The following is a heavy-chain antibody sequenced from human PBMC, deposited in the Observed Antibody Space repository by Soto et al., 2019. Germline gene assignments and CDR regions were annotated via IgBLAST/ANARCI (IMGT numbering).Heavy chain of an antibody. Sequence: SETLSLTCTVSGGSIGSGGYYWSWIRQHPGKGLEWIGYIYYSGSTYYNPSLKSRVTISVDTSKNQFSLKLSSVTAADTAVYYCASDIFGGMDVWGQGTTVTVSS. J-gene: IGHJ6*02. CDR2: IYYSGST. V-gene: IGHV4-31*03. D-gene: IGHD3-3*02. CDR1: GGSIGSGGYY. CDR3: ASDIFGGMDV.